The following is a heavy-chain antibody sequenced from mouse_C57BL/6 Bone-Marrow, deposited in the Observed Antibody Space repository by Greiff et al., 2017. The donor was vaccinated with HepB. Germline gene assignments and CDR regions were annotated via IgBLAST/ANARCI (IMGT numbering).Heavy chain of an antibody. CDR1: GYTFTSYW. CDR2: IDPSDSYT. D-gene: IGHD1-1*01. V-gene: IGHV1-69*01. Sequence: QVQLQQPGAELVMPGASVKLSCKASGYTFTSYWMHWVKQRPGQGLEWIGEIDPSDSYTNYNQKFKGNSTLTVDKSSSTSYMQLSSLTSEDSAVYYCARLDYGSSHWYFDVCGTGTTVTVSS. CDR3: ARLDYGSSHWYFDV. J-gene: IGHJ1*03.